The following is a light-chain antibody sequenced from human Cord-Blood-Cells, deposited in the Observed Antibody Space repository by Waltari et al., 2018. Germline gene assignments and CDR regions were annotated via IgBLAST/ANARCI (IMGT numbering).Light chain of an antibody. J-gene: IGLJ2*01. CDR1: NIGSKS. Sequence: SYVLTQPPSVSVAPGKTARITWGGNNIGSKSVHWYQQKPGQAPVLVVYDDSDRPSGIPERFSGSNSGNTATLIISRVEAGDEADYYCQVWDSSSDHVVFGGGTKLTVL. CDR2: DDS. V-gene: IGLV3-21*03. CDR3: QVWDSSSDHVV.